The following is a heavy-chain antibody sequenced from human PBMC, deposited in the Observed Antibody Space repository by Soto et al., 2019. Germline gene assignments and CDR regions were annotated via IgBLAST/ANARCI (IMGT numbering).Heavy chain of an antibody. CDR2: INHSGST. J-gene: IGHJ4*02. D-gene: IGHD2-2*01. V-gene: IGHV4-34*01. CDR1: GGSFSGYY. Sequence: PSETLSLTCAVYGGSFSGYYWSWIRQPPGKGLEWIGEINHSGSTNYNPSLKSRVTISVDTSKNQFSLKLSSVTAADTAVYYCARRPYCSSTSCYGHRGVRLDYWGQGTLVTVSS. CDR3: ARRPYCSSTSCYGHRGVRLDY.